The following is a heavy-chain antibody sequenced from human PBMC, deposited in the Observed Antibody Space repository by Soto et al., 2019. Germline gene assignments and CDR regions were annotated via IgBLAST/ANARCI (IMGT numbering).Heavy chain of an antibody. J-gene: IGHJ6*02. CDR3: AKDSKKLSSPGGMDV. V-gene: IGHV3-30*18. CDR2: ISYDGSNK. Sequence: GGSLRLSCAASGFTFSSYGMHWVRQAPGKGLEWVAVISYDGSNKYYADSVKGRFTISRDNSKNTLYLQMNSLRAEDTAVYYCAKDSKKLSSPGGMDVWGQGTTVTVSS. CDR1: GFTFSSYG.